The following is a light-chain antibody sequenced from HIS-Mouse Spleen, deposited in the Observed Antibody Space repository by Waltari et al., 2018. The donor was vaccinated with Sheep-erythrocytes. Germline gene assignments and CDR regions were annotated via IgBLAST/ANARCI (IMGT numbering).Light chain of an antibody. CDR2: DRS. Sequence: QSALTQPRSVSGSPGQSVTIPCTGTRRDVGGYNYVSWYQQHPGQAPKLMLYDRSQRPSGVPDRFSCSKSGNTASLTISGLQAEDEADYYCCSYAGSYNHVFATGTKVTVL. V-gene: IGLV2-11*01. J-gene: IGLJ1*01. CDR3: CSYAGSYNHV. CDR1: RRDVGGYNY.